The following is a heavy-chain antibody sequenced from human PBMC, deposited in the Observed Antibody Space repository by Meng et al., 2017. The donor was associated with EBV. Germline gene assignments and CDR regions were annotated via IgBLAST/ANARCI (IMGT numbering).Heavy chain of an antibody. D-gene: IGHD6-19*01. J-gene: IGHJ4*02. CDR1: GYTFTGYY. Sequence: QGRVVQAGAEVKKLGASVKVSCKASGYTFTGYYMHWVRQAPGQGLEWMGRINPNSGGTNYAQKFQGRVTMTRDTSISTAYMELSRLRSDDTAVYYCARVGIAVAGTGDYWGQGTLVTVSS. CDR2: INPNSGGT. V-gene: IGHV1-2*06. CDR3: ARVGIAVAGTGDY.